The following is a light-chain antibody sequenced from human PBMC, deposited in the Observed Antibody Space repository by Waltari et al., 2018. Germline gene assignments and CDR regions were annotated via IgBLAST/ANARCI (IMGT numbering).Light chain of an antibody. CDR1: SSDVGSYNL. V-gene: IGLV2-23*02. Sequence: QSALTQPASVSGSPGQSITISCTGTSSDVGSYNLVSWYQQHPGKAPKLMIYEVSKRPSGVSNRFSGSKSGNTASLTISGLQAEDKADYYCCSYAGSSPVVFGGGTKLTVL. CDR3: CSYAGSSPVV. CDR2: EVS. J-gene: IGLJ2*01.